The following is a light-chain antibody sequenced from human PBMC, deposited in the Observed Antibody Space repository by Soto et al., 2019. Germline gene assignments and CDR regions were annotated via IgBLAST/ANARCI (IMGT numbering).Light chain of an antibody. J-gene: IGKJ1*01. V-gene: IGKV1-5*01. CDR3: QQYNSYPWT. CDR1: QSISVW. CDR2: DAS. Sequence: DIQMTQSPYTLSASVGDRVTITCRASQSISVWLAWYQQKPGKAPKLLIYDASSLESGVPSRFSGSGSGTEFTLTITCLQPDDFATYYCQQYNSYPWTLGQGTKVDIK.